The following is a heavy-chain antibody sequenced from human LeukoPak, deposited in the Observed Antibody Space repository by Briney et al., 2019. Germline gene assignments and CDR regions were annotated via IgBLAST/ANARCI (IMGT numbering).Heavy chain of an antibody. CDR1: GYTLTELS. Sequence: ASVKVSCKVSGYTLTELSMHWVRQAPGKGLEWMGGFDPEDGETIYAQKFQGRVTMTEDTSTDTAYKELSSLRSEDTAVYYCARVGSSPRPNIAVAGFANWFDPWGQGTLVTVSS. V-gene: IGHV1-24*01. J-gene: IGHJ5*02. CDR3: ARVGSSPRPNIAVAGFANWFDP. CDR2: FDPEDGET. D-gene: IGHD6-19*01.